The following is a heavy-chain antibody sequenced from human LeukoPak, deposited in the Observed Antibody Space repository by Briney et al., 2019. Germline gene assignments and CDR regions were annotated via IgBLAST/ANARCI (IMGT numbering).Heavy chain of an antibody. V-gene: IGHV3-48*01. CDR2: ISSSSSTI. D-gene: IGHD6-13*01. Sequence: GGSLRLSCAASGFTFSSYSMNWVRKAPGKGREWVSYISSSSSTIYYADSVKGRFTISRDNAKNSLYLQMNSLRAEDTAVYYCARAEYSSSWFLSHSYFDYWGQGTLVTVSS. CDR3: ARAEYSSSWFLSHSYFDY. J-gene: IGHJ4*02. CDR1: GFTFSSYS.